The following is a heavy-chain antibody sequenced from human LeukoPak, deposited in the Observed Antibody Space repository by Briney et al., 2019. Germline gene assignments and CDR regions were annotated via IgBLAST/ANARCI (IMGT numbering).Heavy chain of an antibody. CDR3: ARGYSSGFGN. CDR1: GYSFTSHY. V-gene: IGHV1-46*01. CDR2: INPSRGST. D-gene: IGHD6-19*01. J-gene: IGHJ4*02. Sequence: ASVKVSCKASGYSFTSHYIHWVRQAPGQGLEGMGIINPSRGSTSYAQKFQGRVTVTRDTSTSTVYMDLSSLGSEDTAVYYCARGYSSGFGNWGQGTLVTVSS.